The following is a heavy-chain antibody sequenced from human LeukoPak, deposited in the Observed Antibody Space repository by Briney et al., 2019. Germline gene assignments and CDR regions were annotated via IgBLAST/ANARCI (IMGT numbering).Heavy chain of an antibody. CDR3: AKEDRSSSIFDY. CDR2: IWYDGSDK. V-gene: IGHV3-30*02. J-gene: IGHJ4*02. D-gene: IGHD6-19*01. Sequence: GGSLRLSCAASGFTFSSYAMHWVRQAPGKGLEWVAFIWYDGSDKYYADSVKGRFTISRDNSKNTLYLQMNSLRAEDTAMYYCAKEDRSSSIFDYWGQGTLAIVSS. CDR1: GFTFSSYA.